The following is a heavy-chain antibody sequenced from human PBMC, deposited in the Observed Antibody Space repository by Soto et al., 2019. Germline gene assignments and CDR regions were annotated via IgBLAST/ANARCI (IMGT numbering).Heavy chain of an antibody. CDR3: AKDQLITEMAAHDY. Sequence: QVQLVESGGGVVQPGRSLRLSCAASGFTFSSYGMHWVRQAPGKGLEWVAVISYDGSSKYYADSVKGRFTISRDNSKNTLDLQMNSLRAEDTAVYYCAKDQLITEMAAHDYWGQGTLVTVSS. V-gene: IGHV3-30*18. CDR2: ISYDGSSK. J-gene: IGHJ4*02. D-gene: IGHD3-22*01. CDR1: GFTFSSYG.